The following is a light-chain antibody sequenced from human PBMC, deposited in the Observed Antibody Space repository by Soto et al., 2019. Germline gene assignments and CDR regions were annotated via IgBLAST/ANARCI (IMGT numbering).Light chain of an antibody. V-gene: IGKV1-5*01. CDR2: DAS. Sequence: DIQMTQSPSTLSASVGDGVSMTCRASQSISSWLSWYQQKPGKAPKLLIYDASSLESGVPSRFSGSGSGTEFTLTISSLQPDDFATYYCQQYNSYWTFGQGTKVDI. CDR1: QSISSW. CDR3: QQYNSYWT. J-gene: IGKJ1*01.